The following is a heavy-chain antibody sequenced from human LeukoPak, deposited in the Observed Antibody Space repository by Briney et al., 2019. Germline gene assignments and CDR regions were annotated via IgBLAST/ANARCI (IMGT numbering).Heavy chain of an antibody. Sequence: ASVKVSCKASGDTFTGYYMHSVRQAPGQGLEWMGWINPNSGGTNYAQKFQGRVTMTRDTSISTAYMELSRLRSDDTAVYYCARRAIFGVVNHFDYWGQGTLVTVSS. CDR2: INPNSGGT. J-gene: IGHJ4*02. CDR1: GDTFTGYY. CDR3: ARRAIFGVVNHFDY. D-gene: IGHD3-3*01. V-gene: IGHV1-2*02.